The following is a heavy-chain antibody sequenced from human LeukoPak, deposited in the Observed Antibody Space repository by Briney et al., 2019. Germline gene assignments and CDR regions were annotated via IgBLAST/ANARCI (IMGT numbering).Heavy chain of an antibody. CDR3: ARLISRWSASMRYSGTYYFDY. D-gene: IGHD3-10*01. CDR2: IIPIFGTA. Sequence: ASAKVSCKASGGTFSSYAISWVRQAPGQGLEWMGGIIPIFGTANYAQKFQGRVTITADESTSTAYMELSSLRSEDTAVYYCARLISRWSASMRYSGTYYFDYWGQGTLVTVSS. V-gene: IGHV1-69*13. CDR1: GGTFSSYA. J-gene: IGHJ4*02.